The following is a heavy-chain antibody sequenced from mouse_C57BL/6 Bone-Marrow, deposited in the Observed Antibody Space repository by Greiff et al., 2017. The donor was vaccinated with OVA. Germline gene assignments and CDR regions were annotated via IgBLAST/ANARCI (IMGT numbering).Heavy chain of an antibody. CDR3: ARNDYASSRDYFDY. Sequence: EVKLVESGGGLVQPGGSLSLSCAASGFTFTDYYMSWVRQPPGKALEWLGFIRNKANGYTTEYSASVKGRFTISRDNSQSILYLQMNALRAEDSATYYCARNDYASSRDYFDYWGQGTPLTFSS. CDR1: GFTFTDYY. D-gene: IGHD1-1*01. V-gene: IGHV7-3*01. J-gene: IGHJ2*01. CDR2: IRNKANGYTT.